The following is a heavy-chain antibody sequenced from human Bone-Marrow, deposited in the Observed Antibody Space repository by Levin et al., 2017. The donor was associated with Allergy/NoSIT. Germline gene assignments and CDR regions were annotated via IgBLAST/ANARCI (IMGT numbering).Heavy chain of an antibody. CDR3: ARAFYYDSSGNYRSAFDL. CDR2: IIPMPGIT. J-gene: IGHJ3*01. V-gene: IGHV1-69*04. Sequence: KISCKASGGSFSSYPINWVRQAPGQGLEWMGRIIPMPGITNYTQNFQERVTITADRSTSTAYMELSSLRSEDTAVYYCARAFYYDSSGNYRSAFDLGGQGTRVTVSS. D-gene: IGHD3-22*01. CDR1: GGSFSSYP.